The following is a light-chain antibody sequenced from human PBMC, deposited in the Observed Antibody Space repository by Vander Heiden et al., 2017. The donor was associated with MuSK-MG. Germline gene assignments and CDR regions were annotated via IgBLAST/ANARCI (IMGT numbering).Light chain of an antibody. CDR2: GAS. J-gene: IGKJ2*01. Sequence: EIVMTLSPATLSVSPGERATLSCRASQSVSSNLVWYQQKPGQAPRLLIYGASTRATGIPARFSGSGSGTDFTLTISSLQSEDVAVYYCQQYNNWPYTFGLGTKLEIK. V-gene: IGKV3-15*01. CDR1: QSVSSN. CDR3: QQYNNWPYT.